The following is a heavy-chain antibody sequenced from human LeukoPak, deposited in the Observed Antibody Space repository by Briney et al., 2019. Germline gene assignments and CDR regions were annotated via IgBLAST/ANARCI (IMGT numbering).Heavy chain of an antibody. Sequence: PGGSLRLSCAASGFTFSSNGMHWVRQAPGKGLEWVAVISYDGTNTYYADSVKGRFTISRDTSKNTLYLQMNSLRAGDTAVYYCAKDYFYHGGLVNTILYYFDHWGQGTLVTVSS. V-gene: IGHV3-33*03. CDR2: ISYDGTNT. J-gene: IGHJ4*02. CDR3: AKDYFYHGGLVNTILYYFDH. CDR1: GFTFSSNG. D-gene: IGHD4-17*01.